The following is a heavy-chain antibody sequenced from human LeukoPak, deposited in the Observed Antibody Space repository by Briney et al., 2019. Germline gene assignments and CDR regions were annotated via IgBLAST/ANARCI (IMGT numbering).Heavy chain of an antibody. CDR2: INAGNDNT. J-gene: IGHJ5*02. CDR3: ARDLGYCTGGTCYPNWIDP. Sequence: GASVKVSCKASGYTFTSYAMHWVRQAPGQRLEWMGWINAGNDNTKYSQKFQGRVTITRDTSASTAYMELSSLRSEDTAVYYCARDLGYCTGGTCYPNWIDPWGQGTLVTVSS. CDR1: GYTFTSYA. V-gene: IGHV1-3*01. D-gene: IGHD2-15*01.